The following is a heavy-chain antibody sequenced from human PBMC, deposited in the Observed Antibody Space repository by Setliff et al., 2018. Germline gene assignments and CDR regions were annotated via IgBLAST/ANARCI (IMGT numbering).Heavy chain of an antibody. CDR2: IYTSGST. CDR1: GGSISSGSYY. J-gene: IGHJ4*02. D-gene: IGHD3-3*01. CDR3: ARRATYYNFWSGYYDY. V-gene: IGHV4-61*09. Sequence: SETLSLTCTVSGGSISSGSYYWSWIRQPAGKGLEWIGHIYTSGSTNYNPSLKSRVTISVDKSKNQFSLKLSSVTAADTAVYYCARRATYYNFWSGYYDYWGQGTLVTVS.